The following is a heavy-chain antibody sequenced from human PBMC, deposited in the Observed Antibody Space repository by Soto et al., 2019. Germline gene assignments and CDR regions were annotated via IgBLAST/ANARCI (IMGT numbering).Heavy chain of an antibody. D-gene: IGHD3-9*01. CDR3: ARSTYYDILTGYSPFDY. CDR2: IKQDGSEK. V-gene: IGHV3-7*03. CDR1: GFTFSSYW. Sequence: GGSLRLSCAASGFTFSSYWMSWVRQAPGRGLEWVANIKQDGSEKYYVDSVKGRFTISRDNAKNSLYLQMNSLRAEDTAVYYCARSTYYDILTGYSPFDYWGQGALVTGSS. J-gene: IGHJ4*02.